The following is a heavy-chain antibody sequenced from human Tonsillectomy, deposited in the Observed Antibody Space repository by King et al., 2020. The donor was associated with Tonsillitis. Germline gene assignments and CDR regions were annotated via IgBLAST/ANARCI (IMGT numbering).Heavy chain of an antibody. CDR3: ARESSSWLPFYYYGMDV. CDR1: GFTFSNYA. J-gene: IGHJ6*02. D-gene: IGHD6-13*01. Sequence: QVQLVESGGGVVQPGRSLRLSCAASGFTFSNYAMDWVRQAPGKGLEWVAVIWFDGSNKYYADSVKGRFTISRDNSKNTVYLQMNSLRAEDTAVYYCARESSSWLPFYYYGMDVWGQGTAVTVSS. V-gene: IGHV3-33*01. CDR2: IWFDGSNK.